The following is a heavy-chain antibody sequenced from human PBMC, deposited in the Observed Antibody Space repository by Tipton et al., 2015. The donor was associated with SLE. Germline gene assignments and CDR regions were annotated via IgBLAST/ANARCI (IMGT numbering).Heavy chain of an antibody. Sequence: TLSLTCTVSSGSLSNYYWSWIRQPPGKGLEWIGHIYYSGSTNYNPSLKSRVTISIETSKNQFSLRLSSVTAADTGVYYCVKSVVVVSPRDYYYYMDVWGKGTTVTVSS. CDR2: IYYSGST. CDR1: SGSLSNYY. CDR3: VKSVVVVSPRDYYYYMDV. D-gene: IGHD2-15*01. V-gene: IGHV4-59*08. J-gene: IGHJ6*03.